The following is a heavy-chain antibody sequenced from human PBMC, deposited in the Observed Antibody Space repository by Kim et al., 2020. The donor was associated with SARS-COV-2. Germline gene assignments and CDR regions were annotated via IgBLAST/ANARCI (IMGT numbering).Heavy chain of an antibody. D-gene: IGHD3-16*01. CDR2: IWYDGSNK. Sequence: GGSLRLSCAASGFTFSSYGMHWVRQAPGKGLEWVAVIWYDGSNKYYADSVKGRFTISRDNSKNTLYLQMNSLRAEDTAVYYCAKALRGEGENDDGAEYFQHWGQGTLVTVSS. CDR3: AKALRGEGENDDGAEYFQH. CDR1: GFTFSSYG. J-gene: IGHJ1*01. V-gene: IGHV3-33*06.